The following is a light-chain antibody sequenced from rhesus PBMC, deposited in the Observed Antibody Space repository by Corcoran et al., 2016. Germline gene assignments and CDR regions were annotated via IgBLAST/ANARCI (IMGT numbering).Light chain of an antibody. CDR3: KKYSSSPFT. CDR2: GAS. Sequence: QVILTQSPATLSLSPGERATLSCRASQSVSSSLAWSQQKPGQAPRLLISGASSRATGIPDRFSGSGSGTEFTLTSSSLEPEDFAVYYCKKYSSSPFTFGPGTKLDIK. J-gene: IGKJ3*01. CDR1: QSVSSS. V-gene: IGKV3-53*01.